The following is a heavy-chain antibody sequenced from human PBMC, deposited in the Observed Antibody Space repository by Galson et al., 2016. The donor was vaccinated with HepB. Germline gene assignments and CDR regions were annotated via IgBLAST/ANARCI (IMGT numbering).Heavy chain of an antibody. CDR2: IKQDGSEK. CDR1: EFTFSSYW. V-gene: IGHV3-7*01. CDR3: ARHTYIWGSYRYGMDV. J-gene: IGHJ6*02. Sequence: SLRLSCAASEFTFSSYWMSWVRQAPGKGLEWVAIIKQDGSEKYYVDSVKGRFTISRDNAKNSLYLQMNSLRAEDTAVYYCARHTYIWGSYRYGMDVWGQGTTVTVSS. D-gene: IGHD3-16*02.